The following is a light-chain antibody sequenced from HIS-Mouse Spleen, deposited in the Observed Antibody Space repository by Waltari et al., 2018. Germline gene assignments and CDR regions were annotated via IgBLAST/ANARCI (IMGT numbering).Light chain of an antibody. CDR1: NIGSKS. CDR2: DDS. CDR3: QVWDSSSDHVV. J-gene: IGLJ2*01. V-gene: IGLV3-21*03. Sequence: SYVLTQPPSVSVAPGKTARITCGGNNIGSKSVHWYQQKPGQAPVLVVYDDSARPSGIPERFCGANSGKTATLTISRVEAGDEADYYCQVWDSSSDHVVFGGGTKLTVL.